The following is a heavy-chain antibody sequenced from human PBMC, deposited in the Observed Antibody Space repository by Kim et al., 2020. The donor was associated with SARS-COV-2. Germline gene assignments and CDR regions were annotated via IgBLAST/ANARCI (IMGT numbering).Heavy chain of an antibody. CDR1: GFTFSSYG. V-gene: IGHV3-30*18. CDR2: ISYDGSNK. J-gene: IGHJ4*02. CDR3: ANGRGPARGMAAAGIPHDY. Sequence: GGSLRLSCAASGFTFSSYGMHWVRQAPGKGLEWVAVISYDGSNKYYADSVKGRFTISRDNSKNTLYLQMNSLRAEDTAVYYCANGRGPARGMAAAGIPHDYWGQGTLGTVSS. D-gene: IGHD6-13*01.